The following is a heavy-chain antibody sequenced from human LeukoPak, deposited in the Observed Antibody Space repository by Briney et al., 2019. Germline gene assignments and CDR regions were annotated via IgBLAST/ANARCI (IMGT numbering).Heavy chain of an antibody. CDR3: ARATYDILTGYSGDAFDI. J-gene: IGHJ3*02. CDR2: ISSSSSYI. V-gene: IGHV3-21*01. Sequence: GGSLRLSCAASGFTFSSYSMNWVRQAPGKGLEWVSSISSSSSYIYYADSVKGRFTISRDNAKNPLYLQMNSLRAEDTAVYYCARATYDILTGYSGDAFDIWGQGTMVTVSS. CDR1: GFTFSSYS. D-gene: IGHD3-9*01.